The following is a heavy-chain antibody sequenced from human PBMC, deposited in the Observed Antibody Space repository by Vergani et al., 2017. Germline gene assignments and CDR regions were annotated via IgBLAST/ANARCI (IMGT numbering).Heavy chain of an antibody. V-gene: IGHV3-21*06. CDR2: ISSSSSYI. Sequence: EVQLVESGGGLVKPGGSLRLSCAASGFTFSSYSMNWVRQAPGKGLEWVSSISSSSSYIYYADSVKGRFTITRDIAKNSLFIQMNSLRAEDTAVYYCARIFQSISTWPSQKTYYYYYMDVWGKGTTVTVSS. D-gene: IGHD3-3*01. J-gene: IGHJ6*03. CDR3: ARIFQSISTWPSQKTYYYYYMDV. CDR1: GFTFSSYS.